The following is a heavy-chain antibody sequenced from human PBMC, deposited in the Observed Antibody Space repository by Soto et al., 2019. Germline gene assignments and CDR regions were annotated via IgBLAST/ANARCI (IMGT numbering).Heavy chain of an antibody. V-gene: IGHV4-39*07. CDR2: FYYSGST. Sequence: SETLSLTCTVSGGSVSSSSYYWGWVRQPPGKGLEWIGYFYYSGSTNYNPSLKSRVSISIDTSKNQFSLNLSSVTAADTAVYYCARNINRNFNFDYWGQGTQVTVSS. CDR3: ARNINRNFNFDY. J-gene: IGHJ4*02. CDR1: GGSVSSSSYY.